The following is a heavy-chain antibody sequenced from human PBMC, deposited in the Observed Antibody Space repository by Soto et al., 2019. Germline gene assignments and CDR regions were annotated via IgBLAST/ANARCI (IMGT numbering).Heavy chain of an antibody. CDR2: IYYSGST. V-gene: IGHV4-59*12. Sequence: SETLSLTCTVSGGSISSYYWSWIRQPPGKGLEWIGYIYYSGSTNYNPSLKSRVTISVDTSKNQFSLKLSSVTAADTAVYYCARDGSSWSILAQTWFDPWGQGTLVTVSS. J-gene: IGHJ5*02. CDR1: GGSISSYY. D-gene: IGHD6-13*01. CDR3: ARDGSSWSILAQTWFDP.